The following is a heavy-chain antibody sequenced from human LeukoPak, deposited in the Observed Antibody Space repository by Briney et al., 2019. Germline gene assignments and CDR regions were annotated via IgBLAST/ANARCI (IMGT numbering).Heavy chain of an antibody. CDR2: IIPIFGTA. J-gene: IGHJ4*02. CDR1: GGTFSSYA. Sequence: SVTVSCKASGGTFSSYAISWVRQAPGQGLEWMGGIIPIFGTANYAQKFQGRVTITADESTSTAYMELSSLRSEDTAVYYCARASGYDYVWGSYRQEWYFDYWGQGTLVTVSS. V-gene: IGHV1-69*13. CDR3: ARASGYDYVWGSYRQEWYFDY. D-gene: IGHD3-16*02.